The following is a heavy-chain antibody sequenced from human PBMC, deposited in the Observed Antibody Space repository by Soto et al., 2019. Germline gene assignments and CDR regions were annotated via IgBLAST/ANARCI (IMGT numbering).Heavy chain of an antibody. CDR3: ARDLYGDYDDDY. CDR2: ITTTSTYI. V-gene: IGHV3-21*01. Sequence: GGSLRLSCAASGFNFEAYSMSWVRQAPGKGLEWVSSITTTSTYIYYADSVKGRFTVSRDNAQNSLFLQLDSLRADDTAVYYCARDLYGDYDDDYWGPGTLVTVSS. J-gene: IGHJ4*02. D-gene: IGHD4-17*01. CDR1: GFNFEAYS.